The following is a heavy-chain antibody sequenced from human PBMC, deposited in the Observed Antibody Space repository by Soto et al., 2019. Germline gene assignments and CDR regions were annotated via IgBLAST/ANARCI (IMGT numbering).Heavy chain of an antibody. CDR3: ASAGILKVAGTLGDGYFDY. Sequence: QPGGSLRLPCAASGFTFSSYDMHWVRQATGKGLEWVSAIGTAGDTYYPGSVKGRFTISRENAKNSLYLQMNSLRAGDTAVYYCASAGILKVAGTLGDGYFDYWGQGTLVTVSS. J-gene: IGHJ4*02. CDR2: IGTAGDT. D-gene: IGHD6-19*01. CDR1: GFTFSSYD. V-gene: IGHV3-13*01.